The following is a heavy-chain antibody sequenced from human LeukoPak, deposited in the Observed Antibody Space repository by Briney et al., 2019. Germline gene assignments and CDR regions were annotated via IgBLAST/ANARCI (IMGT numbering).Heavy chain of an antibody. V-gene: IGHV5-51*01. J-gene: IGHJ4*02. CDR3: ARRTVSFDY. D-gene: IGHD4-17*01. CDR1: GYTFTNYW. Sequence: GESLKISCKGSGYTFTNYWIAWVLQMPGKGLEWMGIIYPDDSGTRYSPSFQGQVTISADKSINTAYLQWSSLKASDTAMYYCARRTVSFDYWGQGTLVTVSS. CDR2: IYPDDSGT.